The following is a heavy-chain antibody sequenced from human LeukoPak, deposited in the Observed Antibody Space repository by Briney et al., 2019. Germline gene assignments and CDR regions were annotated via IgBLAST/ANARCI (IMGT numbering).Heavy chain of an antibody. D-gene: IGHD3-16*01. CDR3: ARDSGHGGIFDY. V-gene: IGHV3-7*01. Sequence: GGSLRLSCAASGFASSNSWMTWVRQAPGKGLEWVANINHDGSEKYYVDSMKGRFTISRDNVKNSLYLQVNSLRAEDTAVYYCARDSGHGGIFDYWGQGTLVTVSS. CDR2: INHDGSEK. CDR1: GFASSNSW. J-gene: IGHJ4*02.